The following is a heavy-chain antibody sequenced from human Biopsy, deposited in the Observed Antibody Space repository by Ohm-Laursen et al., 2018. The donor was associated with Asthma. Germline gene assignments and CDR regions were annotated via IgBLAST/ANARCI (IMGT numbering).Heavy chain of an antibody. J-gene: IGHJ4*02. D-gene: IGHD1-26*01. CDR3: ARDAWDLQKPYAYYFDY. Sequence: SLRLSCAASGFTFSSYAMHWVRQAPGKGLEWVAVISYDGSNKYYADSVKGRFTISRDNSKNTLYLQMNSLRAEDTAVYYCARDAWDLQKPYAYYFDYWGQGTLVTVSS. CDR2: ISYDGSNK. CDR1: GFTFSSYA. V-gene: IGHV3-30-3*01.